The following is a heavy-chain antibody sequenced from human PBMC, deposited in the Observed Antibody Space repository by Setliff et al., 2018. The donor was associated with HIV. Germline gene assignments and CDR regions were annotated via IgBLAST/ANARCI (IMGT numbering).Heavy chain of an antibody. CDR1: GYTFTSYG. J-gene: IGHJ4*02. CDR3: ARGRLGWELSDGLDY. V-gene: IGHV1-46*01. Sequence: ASVKVSCKASGYTFTSYGISRVRQAPGQGLEWMCIINPDSGSTSCAPEFKGRISMTRDASTGILYVEMTSLKSEDPAVYYCARGRLGWELSDGLDYWGQGTRVTVSS. D-gene: IGHD3-16*02. CDR2: INPDSGST.